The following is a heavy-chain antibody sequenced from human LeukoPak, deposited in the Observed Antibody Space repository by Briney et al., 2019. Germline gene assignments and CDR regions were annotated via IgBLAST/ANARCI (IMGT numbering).Heavy chain of an antibody. CDR3: ARLTHQQLVTFWFDP. V-gene: IGHV4-31*03. D-gene: IGHD6-13*01. CDR2: IYYSGST. CDR1: GGSISSGGYY. J-gene: IGHJ5*02. Sequence: PSQTLSLTCTVSGGSISSGGYYWSWIRQHPGKGLEWIGYIYYSGSTNYNPSLKSRVTISVDTSKNQFSLKLSSVTAADTAVYYCARLTHQQLVTFWFDPWGQGTLVTVSS.